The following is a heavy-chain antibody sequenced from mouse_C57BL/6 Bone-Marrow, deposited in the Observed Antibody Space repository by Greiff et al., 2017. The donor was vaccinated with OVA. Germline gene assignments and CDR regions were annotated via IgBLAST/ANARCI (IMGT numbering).Heavy chain of an antibody. J-gene: IGHJ1*03. Sequence: QVQLQQPRAELVKPGASVKMSCKASGYTFTSYWITWVKQRPGQGLEWIGDIYPGSGSTNYNEKFKSKATLTVDTSSSTAYMQLSSLTSEDSAVYDCARGYYGSSWYFDVWGTGTTVTVSS. D-gene: IGHD1-1*01. CDR2: IYPGSGST. V-gene: IGHV1-55*01. CDR3: ARGYYGSSWYFDV. CDR1: GYTFTSYW.